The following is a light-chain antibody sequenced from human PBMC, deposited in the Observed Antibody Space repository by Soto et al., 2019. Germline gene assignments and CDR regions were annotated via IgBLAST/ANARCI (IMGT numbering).Light chain of an antibody. J-gene: IGLJ1*01. CDR3: AAWDDSLNGLYV. V-gene: IGLV1-44*01. Sequence: QSVLTQPPSASGTPGQRVSISCSGSSSNIGGHTVNWYQQLPGTAPKLLIHTDNERPSGVSDRFSGSRSGTSASLAISGLQSEDEADYYCAAWDDSLNGLYVFGTGTKVTVL. CDR2: TDN. CDR1: SSNIGGHT.